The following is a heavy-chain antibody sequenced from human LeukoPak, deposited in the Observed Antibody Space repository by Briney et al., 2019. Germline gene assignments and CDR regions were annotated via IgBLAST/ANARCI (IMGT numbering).Heavy chain of an antibody. J-gene: IGHJ4*02. V-gene: IGHV3-7*04. CDR3: ARALGNSTGDY. D-gene: IGHD7-27*01. CDR1: GFTFNIFW. CDR2: IKHDGSEE. Sequence: GGSLRLSCAASGFTFNIFWMSWVRQAPGKGLEWVANIKHDGSEEYYGDSVRGRFTISRDNAKNSPILQMNSLRCEDTAVYYCARALGNSTGDYWGQGTLVTVSS.